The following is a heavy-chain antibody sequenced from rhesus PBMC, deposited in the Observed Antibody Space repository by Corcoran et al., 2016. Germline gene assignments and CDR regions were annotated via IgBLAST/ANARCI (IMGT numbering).Heavy chain of an antibody. CDR1: GGSISGPS. D-gene: IGHD6-25*01. V-gene: IGHV4-160*01. J-gene: IGHJ1*01. Sequence: QVQLQESGPGLVKPSETLSLTCAVSGGSISGPSWSWIPEPPGKGLEWIARICGSGGDNDYNPSLKSRVTISIDTSKNHFSLWLNSLTAADTAVYFGARRRTAADGRGIDLWGQGALVMVSS. CDR2: ICGSGGDN. CDR3: ARRRTAADGRGIDL.